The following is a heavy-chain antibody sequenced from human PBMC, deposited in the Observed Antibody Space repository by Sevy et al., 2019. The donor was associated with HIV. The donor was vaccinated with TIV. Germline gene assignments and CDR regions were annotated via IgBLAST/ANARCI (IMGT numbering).Heavy chain of an antibody. Sequence: SETLSLTCSVSGGSVTSDSYYWSWIRQPPGKGLEWIASIFYSGSTNYNSSLKSRVTMSVDTSKNQFSLRVSAVTAADTAVYYCARDRSPYGDYATGSFDSWAQGTLVTVSS. V-gene: IGHV4-61*01. J-gene: IGHJ4*02. D-gene: IGHD4-17*01. CDR1: GGSVTSDSYY. CDR2: IFYSGST. CDR3: ARDRSPYGDYATGSFDS.